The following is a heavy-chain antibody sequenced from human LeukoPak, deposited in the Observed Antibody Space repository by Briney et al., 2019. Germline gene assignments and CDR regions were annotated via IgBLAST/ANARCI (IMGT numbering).Heavy chain of an antibody. Sequence: SETLSLTCAVYSGSFSGYYWSWIRQPPGKGLEWIGEINHSGSTNYNPSLKSRVTISVDTSKNQFSLKLSSVTAADTAVYYCASHRLKRSYGDHYYFDYWGQGTLVTVSS. D-gene: IGHD4-17*01. CDR3: ASHRLKRSYGDHYYFDY. CDR1: SGSFSGYY. CDR2: INHSGST. J-gene: IGHJ4*02. V-gene: IGHV4-34*01.